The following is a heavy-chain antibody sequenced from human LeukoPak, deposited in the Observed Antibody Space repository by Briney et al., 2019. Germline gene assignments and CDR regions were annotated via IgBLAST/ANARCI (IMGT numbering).Heavy chain of an antibody. CDR2: ISYDGSNK. Sequence: GGSLRLSCAASGFTFSSYGMHWVRQAPGKGLEWVAVISYDGSNKYYADSVKGRFTISRDNSKNTLYLQMNSLRAEDTAVYYCARADYGSGSYFPSEVDYWGQGTLVTVSS. CDR1: GFTFSSYG. J-gene: IGHJ4*02. V-gene: IGHV3-30*03. CDR3: ARADYGSGSYFPSEVDY. D-gene: IGHD3-10*01.